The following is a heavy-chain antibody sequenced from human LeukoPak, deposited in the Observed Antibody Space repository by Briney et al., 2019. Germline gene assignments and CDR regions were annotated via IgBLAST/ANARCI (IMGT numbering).Heavy chain of an antibody. CDR3: ARWYYDILTGHNDNAFDI. D-gene: IGHD3-9*01. CDR1: GGSFSGYY. CDR2: INHSGST. V-gene: IGHV4-34*01. Sequence: PSETLSLTCAVYGGSFSGYYWSWIRQPPGKGLEWIGEINHSGSTNYNPSLKSRVTISVDTSKNQFSLNVSPVTAADTAVYYCARWYYDILTGHNDNAFDIWGQGTMVTVSS. J-gene: IGHJ3*02.